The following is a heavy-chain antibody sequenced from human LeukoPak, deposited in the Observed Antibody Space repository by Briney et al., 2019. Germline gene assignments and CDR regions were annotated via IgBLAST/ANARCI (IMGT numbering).Heavy chain of an antibody. J-gene: IGHJ3*02. V-gene: IGHV3-7*05. CDR1: GLTFGDYW. CDR3: ATYWRYFDWLLSDI. CDR2: IKQDGSEN. Sequence: GGSLRLSCEASGLTFGDYWMTWVRQAPGKGLECVANIKQDGSENHHVDSVKGRFTISRDNAKNSLSLQINSLRAEDTAVYYCATYWRYFDWLLSDIWGLGTMVTVSS. D-gene: IGHD3-9*01.